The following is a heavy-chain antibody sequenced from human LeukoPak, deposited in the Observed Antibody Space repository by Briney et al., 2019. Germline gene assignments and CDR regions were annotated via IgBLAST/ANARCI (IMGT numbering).Heavy chain of an antibody. Sequence: GGSLTLSCAASGFTFAGFAMDWVRQAPGKGLEWVGRIKSKTDGGTTDYAAPVKGRFTISRDDSKNTLYLQMNSLKTEDTAVYCCTRDSSGSYRSWDYYYYYMDVWGKGTTVTVSS. CDR3: TRDSSGSYRSWDYYYYYMDV. J-gene: IGHJ6*03. CDR1: GFTFAGFA. V-gene: IGHV3-15*01. CDR2: IKSKTDGGTT. D-gene: IGHD1-26*01.